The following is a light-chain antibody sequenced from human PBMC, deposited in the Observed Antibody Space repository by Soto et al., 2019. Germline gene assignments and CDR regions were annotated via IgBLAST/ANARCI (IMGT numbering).Light chain of an antibody. J-gene: IGKJ4*01. CDR3: QQRSNWPPLT. Sequence: EVVFTQSPAILSFSPGERATLSCRASQSVGNFLTWYQQKPGQAPRLLIYDASTRATGIPARFSGSGSGTDFTLTISSLEPEDFAVYYCQQRSNWPPLTLGGGTKVDIK. CDR1: QSVGNF. CDR2: DAS. V-gene: IGKV3-11*01.